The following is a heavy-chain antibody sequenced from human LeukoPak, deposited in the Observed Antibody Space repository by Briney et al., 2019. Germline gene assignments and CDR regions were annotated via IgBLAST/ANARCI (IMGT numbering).Heavy chain of an antibody. D-gene: IGHD1-26*01. Sequence: GGSLRLSCAASGFNVSSNYMSWVRLAPGKGLEWVSVIYRGNSTYYADSVKDRFTISSDNSKNTLYLQMTSLRAEDTAVYYCARVPPYSGSYSYYFDYWGQGTLVTVSS. CDR2: IYRGNST. CDR3: ARVPPYSGSYSYYFDY. J-gene: IGHJ4*02. V-gene: IGHV3-66*02. CDR1: GFNVSSNY.